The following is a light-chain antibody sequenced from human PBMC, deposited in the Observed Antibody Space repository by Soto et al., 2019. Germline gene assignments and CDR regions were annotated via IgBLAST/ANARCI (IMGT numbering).Light chain of an antibody. V-gene: IGKV1-39*01. CDR2: AAS. J-gene: IGKJ1*01. Sequence: DIQMTQSPSSLSASVGDRITITCRASQSISRYLNWYQHKPGKATKLMIKAASSLERGVPSRFSGGGSGTDFTLNISSLQPDDFATYYCQQNYRATPWTFGQGTKVDI. CDR1: QSISRY. CDR3: QQNYRATPWT.